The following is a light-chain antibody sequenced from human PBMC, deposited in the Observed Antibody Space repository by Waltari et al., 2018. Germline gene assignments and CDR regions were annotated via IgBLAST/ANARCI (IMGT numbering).Light chain of an antibody. V-gene: IGKV3-15*01. Sequence: EIVMTQSPATLSVSPGERVTHSGRASQSTTDSLAWYQQRSGQAPSLLIYRASVRATGVPARFSGSGSGTEFTLTITSLQSEDFAVYYCQQYHEWPRTFGQGTRVDIK. CDR2: RAS. CDR3: QQYHEWPRT. CDR1: QSTTDS. J-gene: IGKJ1*01.